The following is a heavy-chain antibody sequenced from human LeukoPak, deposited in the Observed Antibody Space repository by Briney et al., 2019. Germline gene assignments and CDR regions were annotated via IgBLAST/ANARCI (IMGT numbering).Heavy chain of an antibody. D-gene: IGHD6-19*01. J-gene: IGHJ4*02. CDR3: AKFHVNFSSGWLRSFDY. Sequence: GGSLRLSCVDSGITFSRYWMSWVRQAPGKGLEWVANIKQDGGEKYYVDSVKGRFTISRDNSKNTLYLQMNSLRAEDTAIYYCAKFHVNFSSGWLRSFDYWGQGTLVTVSS. V-gene: IGHV3-7*03. CDR2: IKQDGGEK. CDR1: GITFSRYW.